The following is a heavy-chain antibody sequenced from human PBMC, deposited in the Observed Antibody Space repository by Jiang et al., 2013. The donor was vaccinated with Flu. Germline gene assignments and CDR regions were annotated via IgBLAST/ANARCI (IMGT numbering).Heavy chain of an antibody. CDR1: GFTFSSYG. CDR2: IWYDGSNK. Sequence: CAASGFTFSSYGMHWVRQAPGKGLEWVAVIWYDGSNKYYADSVKGRFTISRDNSKNTLYLQMNSLRAEDTAVYYCARETYYYDSSGYGFDYWGQGTLVTVSS. J-gene: IGHJ4*02. D-gene: IGHD3-22*01. CDR3: ARETYYYDSSGYGFDY. V-gene: IGHV3-33*01.